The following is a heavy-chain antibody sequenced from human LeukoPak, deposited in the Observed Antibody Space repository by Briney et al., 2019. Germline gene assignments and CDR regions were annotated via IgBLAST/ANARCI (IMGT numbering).Heavy chain of an antibody. CDR2: IYYSGST. CDR3: ARGGYCSSTSCYATAVFDY. Sequence: SETLSLTCAVSGGSISSYYWSWIRQPPGKGLEWIGYIYYSGSTNYNPSLKSRVTISVDTSKNQFSLRLSSVTAADTAVYYCARGGYCSSTSCYATAVFDYWGQGTLVTVAS. D-gene: IGHD2-2*01. CDR1: GGSISSYY. J-gene: IGHJ4*02. V-gene: IGHV4-59*01.